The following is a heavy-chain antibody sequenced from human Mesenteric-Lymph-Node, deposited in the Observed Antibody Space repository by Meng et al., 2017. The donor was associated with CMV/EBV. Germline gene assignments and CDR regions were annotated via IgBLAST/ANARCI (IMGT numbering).Heavy chain of an antibody. J-gene: IGHJ4*02. CDR2: ISSSSSYI. Sequence: CAASGFTFSSYSMNWVRQAPGKGLEWVSSISSSSSYIYYADSVKGRFTISRDNAKNSLYLQMNSLRAEDTAVYYCARGHYGWYYFDYWGQGTLVTVSS. CDR3: ARGHYGWYYFDY. D-gene: IGHD6-19*01. CDR1: GFTFSSYS. V-gene: IGHV3-21*01.